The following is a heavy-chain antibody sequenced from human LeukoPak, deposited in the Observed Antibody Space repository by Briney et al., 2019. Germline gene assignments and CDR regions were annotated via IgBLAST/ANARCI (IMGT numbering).Heavy chain of an antibody. Sequence: KPSETLSLTCAVYGGSFSGYYWSWIRQPPGKGLEWIGEINHSGSTNYNPSLKSRVTISVDTSKNQFSLKLSSVTAADTAVYYCARNARRWYYDSSGYYCDYWGQGTLVTVSS. CDR1: GGSFSGYY. D-gene: IGHD3-22*01. CDR2: INHSGST. J-gene: IGHJ4*02. V-gene: IGHV4-34*01. CDR3: ARNARRWYYDSSGYYCDY.